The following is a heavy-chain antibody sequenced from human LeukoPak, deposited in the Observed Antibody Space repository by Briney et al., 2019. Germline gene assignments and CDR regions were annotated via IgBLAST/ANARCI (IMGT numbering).Heavy chain of an antibody. Sequence: NPSETLSLTCTVSGGSISGYYWSWIRQPPGKGLEWIGYIYYSGSTNYNPSLKSRVTISVDTSKNQFSLKLSSVTAADTAVYYCARGCPAGTPHNWFDPWGQGTLVTVSS. V-gene: IGHV4-59*01. CDR3: ARGCPAGTPHNWFDP. CDR2: IYYSGST. D-gene: IGHD6-13*01. CDR1: GGSISGYY. J-gene: IGHJ5*02.